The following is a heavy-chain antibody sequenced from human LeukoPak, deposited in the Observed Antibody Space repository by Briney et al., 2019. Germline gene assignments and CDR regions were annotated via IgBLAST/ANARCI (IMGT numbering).Heavy chain of an antibody. CDR3: AKDGRMGATDEAFDI. V-gene: IGHV3-23*01. CDR2: ISCSGGST. J-gene: IGHJ3*02. Sequence: PGGSLRLSCAASGFTFSNYAMSWVRQAPGKGLEWVSAISCSGGSTYYADSVKGRFTISRDNSENTLYLQMNSLRAEDTAVYYCAKDGRMGATDEAFDIWGQGTMVTVSS. D-gene: IGHD1-26*01. CDR1: GFTFSNYA.